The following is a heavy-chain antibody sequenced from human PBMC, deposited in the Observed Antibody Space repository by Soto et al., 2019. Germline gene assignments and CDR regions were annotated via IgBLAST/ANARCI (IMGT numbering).Heavy chain of an antibody. CDR2: IYYSGST. CDR3: AMGGDYYDSSGYPQGFDY. CDR1: GGSISSGGYY. D-gene: IGHD3-22*01. J-gene: IGHJ4*02. V-gene: IGHV4-31*03. Sequence: QVQLQESGPGLVKPSQTLSLTCTVSGGSISSGGYYWSWIRQHPGKGLEWIGYIYYSGSTYYNPSVQSRVTISVDTSKNQFSLKLSSVTAADTAVYYCAMGGDYYDSSGYPQGFDYWGQGTLVTVSS.